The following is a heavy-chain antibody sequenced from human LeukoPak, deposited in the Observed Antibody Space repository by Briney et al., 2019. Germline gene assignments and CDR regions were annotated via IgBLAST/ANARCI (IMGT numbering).Heavy chain of an antibody. CDR3: AKDRRPLYSYMDV. CDR2: IRYDGSNK. J-gene: IGHJ6*03. V-gene: IGHV3-30*02. D-gene: IGHD6-6*01. Sequence: GGSLRLSCAASGFTFSSYGMHWGRQAPGKGLEWVAFIRYDGSNKYYADSVKGRFTISRDNSKNTLYLQMNSLRAEDTAVYYCAKDRRPLYSYMDVWGKGTTVTVSS. CDR1: GFTFSSYG.